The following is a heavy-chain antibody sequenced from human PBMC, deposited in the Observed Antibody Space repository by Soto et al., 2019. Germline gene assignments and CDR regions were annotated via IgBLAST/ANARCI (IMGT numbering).Heavy chain of an antibody. D-gene: IGHD2-2*01. CDR3: ARDESTPGDFDL. J-gene: IGHJ2*01. CDR1: GFTFSSYA. Sequence: QVQLVESGGGVVQPGRSLRLSCAASGFTFSSYAMHWVRQAPGKGLEWVAVISYDGSNKYYADSVKGRFTISRDNSKNTLYLQMNSLRAEDTAVYYCARDESTPGDFDLWGRGTLVTVSS. V-gene: IGHV3-30-3*01. CDR2: ISYDGSNK.